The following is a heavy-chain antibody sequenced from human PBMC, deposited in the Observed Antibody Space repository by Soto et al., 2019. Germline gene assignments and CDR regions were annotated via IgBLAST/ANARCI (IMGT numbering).Heavy chain of an antibody. CDR2: IYSGGRN. CDR1: CGSISSFY. J-gene: IGHJ4*02. CDR3: ARGSSRWDY. Sequence: NLSETLSLTCTVSCGSISSFYWSWIRQPAGKGLEWIGRIYSGGRNNYNPSLKSRVTMSVDTSKNQFSLRLSSVTAADTAMYYCARGSSRWDYWGQGTLVTVSS. V-gene: IGHV4-4*07. D-gene: IGHD6-13*01.